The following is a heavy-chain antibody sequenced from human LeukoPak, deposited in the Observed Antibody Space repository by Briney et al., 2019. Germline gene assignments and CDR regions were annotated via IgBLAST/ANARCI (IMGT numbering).Heavy chain of an antibody. CDR1: GGSFRGYY. J-gene: IGHJ4*02. Sequence: SETLSLTCAVYGGSFRGYYWSWIRQPPGKGLEWIGEINHSGSTNYNPSLKSRVTISVDTSKNQFSLKLSSVTAADTAVYYCARGRYNWNVIYYFDYWGQGTLVTVSS. D-gene: IGHD1-20*01. V-gene: IGHV4-34*01. CDR2: INHSGST. CDR3: ARGRYNWNVIYYFDY.